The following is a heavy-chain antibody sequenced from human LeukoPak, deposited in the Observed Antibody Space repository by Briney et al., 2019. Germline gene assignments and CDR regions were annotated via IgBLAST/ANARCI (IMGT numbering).Heavy chain of an antibody. CDR3: AREGGPGGDYGSIDS. CDR1: GGSISSNNW. CDR2: IYLSGST. J-gene: IGHJ4*02. Sequence: PSGTLSLTCGVSGGSISSNNWWSWVRQPPGKGLEWIGEIYLSGSTNYNPSLKNRVTISIDESKNQFSLRLSSVTAADTAVYYCAREGGPGGDYGSIDSWGQGTLVTVSS. D-gene: IGHD4-17*01. V-gene: IGHV4-4*02.